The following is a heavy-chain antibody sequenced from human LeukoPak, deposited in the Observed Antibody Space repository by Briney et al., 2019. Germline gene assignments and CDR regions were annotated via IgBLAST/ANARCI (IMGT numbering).Heavy chain of an antibody. D-gene: IGHD3-22*01. V-gene: IGHV4-59*07. CDR1: GGSIRSYY. CDR3: ARAKREYYDSSGFGLWLYWFDP. CDR2: IYYSGCT. Sequence: SDTLPLTCLVSGGSIRSYYWSWLRQPPGKALEGIGYIYYSGCTNYNPSLKSRVTISVDTSKNQFSLKLSSVTAADTAVYYCARAKREYYDSSGFGLWLYWFDPWGQGTLVTVSS. J-gene: IGHJ5*02.